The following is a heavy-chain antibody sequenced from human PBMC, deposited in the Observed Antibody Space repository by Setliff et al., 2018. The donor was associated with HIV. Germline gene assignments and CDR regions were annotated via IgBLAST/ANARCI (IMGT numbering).Heavy chain of an antibody. CDR1: GATIHYHY. CDR2: VDYSGDT. J-gene: IGHJ3*01. D-gene: IGHD1-7*01. CDR3: TRGPGGTVPKPLEAFDV. Sequence: SETLSLTCSISGATIHYHYWSWIRQAPGKGLEWIGYVDYSGDTEYNPSLQSRATISRDPSKSQVSLNLNSATAADTAVYYCTRGPGGTVPKPLEAFDVWGRGAVVTVSS. V-gene: IGHV4-59*11.